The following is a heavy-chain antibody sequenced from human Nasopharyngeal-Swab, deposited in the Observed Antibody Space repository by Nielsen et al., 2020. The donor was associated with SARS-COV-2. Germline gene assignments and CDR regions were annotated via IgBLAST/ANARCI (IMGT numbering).Heavy chain of an antibody. CDR3: ATSSVFGELLGYYYGMDV. Sequence: ASVKVSCKVSGYTLTELSMHWVRQAPGKGLEWMGGFDPEDGETIYAQKFQGSVTMTEDTSTDTAYMELSSLRSEDTAVYYCATSSVFGELLGYYYGMDVWGQGTTVTVSS. CDR2: FDPEDGET. CDR1: GYTLTELS. V-gene: IGHV1-24*01. D-gene: IGHD3-10*02. J-gene: IGHJ6*02.